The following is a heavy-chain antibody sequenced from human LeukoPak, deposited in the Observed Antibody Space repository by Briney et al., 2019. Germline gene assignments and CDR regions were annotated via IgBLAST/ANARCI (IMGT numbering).Heavy chain of an antibody. CDR1: GYTFTSYG. CDR3: ARYYYGSGSYYKLGYYYGMDV. J-gene: IGHJ6*02. D-gene: IGHD3-10*01. CDR2: ISAYNGDT. Sequence: GGSVKVSCKASGYTFTSYGISWVRQAPGQGLEWMGWISAYNGDTNYAQKLQGRVTMTTDTSTSTAYMELRSLISDATAVYYCARYYYGSGSYYKLGYYYGMDVWGQGTTVTVSS. V-gene: IGHV1-18*01.